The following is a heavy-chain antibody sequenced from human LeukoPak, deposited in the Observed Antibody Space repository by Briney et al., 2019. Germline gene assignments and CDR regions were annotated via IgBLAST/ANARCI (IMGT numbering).Heavy chain of an antibody. Sequence: SETLSLTCTVSGGSMSPYHWGWIRQPPGKGLEWTGYIYYSGSTNYNPSLKSRVTISVDTPKNQFSLKLSSVTAADTAIYYCARAVSGRFDYWGQGTLVTVSS. J-gene: IGHJ4*02. V-gene: IGHV4-59*08. CDR3: ARAVSGRFDY. CDR1: GGSMSPYH. CDR2: IYYSGST. D-gene: IGHD6-19*01.